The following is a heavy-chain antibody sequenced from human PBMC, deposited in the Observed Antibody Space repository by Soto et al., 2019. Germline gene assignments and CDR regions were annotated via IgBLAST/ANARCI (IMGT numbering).Heavy chain of an antibody. CDR3: AREAEAFDI. V-gene: IGHV3-30-3*01. CDR2: ISYDGSSK. Sequence: QVQLVESGGGVVQPGRSLRLSCAASGFTFRNYAVHWVRQAPGKGLERVTIISYDGSSKYYTDSVKGRFTISRENSKNTLYLQMNSLRSEYTAIYYCAREAEAFDIWGQGTMVTVSS. J-gene: IGHJ3*02. CDR1: GFTFRNYA.